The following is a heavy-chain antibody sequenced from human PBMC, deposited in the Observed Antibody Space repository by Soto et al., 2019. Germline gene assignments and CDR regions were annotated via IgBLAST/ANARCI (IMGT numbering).Heavy chain of an antibody. J-gene: IGHJ6*02. V-gene: IGHV1-69*13. Sequence: ASVKVSCKASGGTFSSYAIRWVRQAPGQGLEWMGGIIPIFGTADYAQKFQGRVTITADESTSTAYMELSSLRSEDTAVYYCARKDDDSSGYYYYGMDVWGQGTTVTVSS. CDR2: IIPIFGTA. CDR1: GGTFSSYA. CDR3: ARKDDDSSGYYYYGMDV. D-gene: IGHD3-22*01.